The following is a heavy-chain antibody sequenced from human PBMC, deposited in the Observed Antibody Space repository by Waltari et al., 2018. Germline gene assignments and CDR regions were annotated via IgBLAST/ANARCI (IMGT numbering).Heavy chain of an antibody. Sequence: EVQLVQSGAEVKKPGESLKISCKGSGYSFTSYWIGWVRQLPGKGLEWMGSIYPVDSDTRSSPSFQGEVTISADKSISTAYLQLSSLKASDTAMYYCARRAMVRAYFDYWGQGTLVTVSS. CDR1: GYSFTSYW. J-gene: IGHJ4*02. D-gene: IGHD3-10*01. CDR3: ARRAMVRAYFDY. CDR2: IYPVDSDT. V-gene: IGHV5-51*01.